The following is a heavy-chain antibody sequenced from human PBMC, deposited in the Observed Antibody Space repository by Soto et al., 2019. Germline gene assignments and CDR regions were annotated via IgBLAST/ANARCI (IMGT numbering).Heavy chain of an antibody. CDR3: ARYCSSTSCYIGQGYYYYGMDV. D-gene: IGHD2-2*02. Sequence: GGALRLSCAASGFTFSSYSMNWVRHAPGKGLEWVSSISSSSSYIYYADSVKGRFTISRDNAKNSLYLQMNSLRAEDTAVYYCARYCSSTSCYIGQGYYYYGMDVWGQGTTVTVSS. CDR2: ISSSSSYI. J-gene: IGHJ6*02. CDR1: GFTFSSYS. V-gene: IGHV3-21*01.